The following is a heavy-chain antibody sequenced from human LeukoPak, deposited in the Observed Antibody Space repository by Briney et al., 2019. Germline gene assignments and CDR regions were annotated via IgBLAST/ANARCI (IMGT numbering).Heavy chain of an antibody. J-gene: IGHJ4*02. CDR1: GGTFKNHD. V-gene: IGHV1-69*13. CDR2: IIPVFGTP. CDR3: ARGGRYCRSTSCWDF. Sequence: SVKVSCKASGGTFKNHDINWVRQAPGQGLEWMGGIIPVFGTPNYAQRFQGRVRITADESTTTAYMELGSLRSDDTALYYCARGGRYCRSTSCWDFWGQGTLVTVSS. D-gene: IGHD2-2*01.